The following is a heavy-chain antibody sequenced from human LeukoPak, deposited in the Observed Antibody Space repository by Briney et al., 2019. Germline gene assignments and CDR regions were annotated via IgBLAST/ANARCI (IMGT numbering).Heavy chain of an antibody. V-gene: IGHV3-7*01. J-gene: IGHJ4*02. D-gene: IGHD4-23*01. CDR1: GFTFSSYW. Sequence: GGSLRLSCAASGFTFSSYWMSWVRQAPGKGLEWVANIKQDGSEKYYVDSVKGRFTISRDNAKNSLYLQMNSLRAEDTAVYYCAILPPTVVTGAWGQGTLVTVSS. CDR3: AILPPTVVTGA. CDR2: IKQDGSEK.